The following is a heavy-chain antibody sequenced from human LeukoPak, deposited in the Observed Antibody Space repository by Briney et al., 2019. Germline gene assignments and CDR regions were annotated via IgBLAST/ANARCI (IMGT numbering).Heavy chain of an antibody. Sequence: SETLSLTCTVSGDSISSSNYYWGWIRQPPGKGLEWIASIYYSGSTYYNPSLKSRVTISVDMSKNQFSLRLSSVTAADTAVYYCAKTVTVTTSAFDIWGQGTMVTVSS. V-gene: IGHV4-39*01. CDR1: GDSISSSNYY. D-gene: IGHD4-17*01. CDR2: IYYSGST. CDR3: AKTVTVTTSAFDI. J-gene: IGHJ3*02.